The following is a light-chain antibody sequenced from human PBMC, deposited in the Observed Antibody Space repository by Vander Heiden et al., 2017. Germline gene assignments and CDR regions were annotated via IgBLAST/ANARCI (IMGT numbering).Light chain of an antibody. CDR1: QSISSW. Sequence: DIQLTQSPSTLSASVGDRVTITCRASQSISSWLAWYQQKPGKAPKLLIYKGSSLDSGVPSRFSGSGSGTEFTLTISSLQPDDFATYYCQRYNSWWTFGQGTKVEIK. CDR2: KGS. CDR3: QRYNSWWT. J-gene: IGKJ1*01. V-gene: IGKV1-5*03.